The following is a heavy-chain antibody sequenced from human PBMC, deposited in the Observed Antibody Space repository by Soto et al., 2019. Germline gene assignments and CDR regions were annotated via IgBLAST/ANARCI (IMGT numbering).Heavy chain of an antibody. V-gene: IGHV3-23*01. CDR2: ITGSGGSK. Sequence: DVQLLESGGGLGEPGGSLRLSCATSGFTFSSYAMSWVRQAPGKGLEWVSGITGSGGSKYYADSVKGRFTISRDNSKNTLYLQMHSVRVEDTALYLWEKGRRKTVVRGEVDYLGQGTLGTVSS. D-gene: IGHD3-10*01. CDR1: GFTFSSYA. CDR3: EKGRRKTVVRGEVDY. J-gene: IGHJ4*02.